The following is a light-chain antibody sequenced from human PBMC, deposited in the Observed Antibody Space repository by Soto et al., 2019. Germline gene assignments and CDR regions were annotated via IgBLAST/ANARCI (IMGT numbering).Light chain of an antibody. CDR3: QQRSDWHT. CDR2: DAS. J-gene: IGKJ5*01. Sequence: ELVLTQSPATLSLSPGEKATLSCRASQSVSSNLAWYQQKPGQAPSLLIYDASNRATGIPARFSGSGSGTEFTLTISSLEPEDFAVYYCQQRSDWHTFGQGTRLEIK. CDR1: QSVSSN. V-gene: IGKV3D-11*02.